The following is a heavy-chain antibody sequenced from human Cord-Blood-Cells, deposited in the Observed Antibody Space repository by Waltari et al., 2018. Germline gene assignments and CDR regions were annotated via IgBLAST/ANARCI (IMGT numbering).Heavy chain of an antibody. D-gene: IGHD2-21*01. V-gene: IGHV1-69*09. Sequence: QVQLVQSGAEVKKPGSSVKVSCKASGGTFSSYAIRWLLQAPGQGLEWMGRIIPILGIANYAQKFQGRVTITADKSTSTAYMELSSLRSEDTAVYYCARDLEAYCGGDCYSRYFQHWGQGTLVTVSS. CDR1: GGTFSSYA. CDR2: IIPILGIA. J-gene: IGHJ1*01. CDR3: ARDLEAYCGGDCYSRYFQH.